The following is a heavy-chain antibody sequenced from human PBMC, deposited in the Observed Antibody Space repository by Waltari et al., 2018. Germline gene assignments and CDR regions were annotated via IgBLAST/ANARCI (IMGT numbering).Heavy chain of an antibody. J-gene: IGHJ4*02. CDR1: GFSTDYW. CDR2: MKTDGTSI. Sequence: EVQLVESGGGLVQPGGSLRLSCAASGFSTDYWLDWVRQAPGKGLVWVSRMKTDGTSITYADSVKGRFTVSRDSAKNTYYLQMNGLRAEDTAVYYCTTNPGYWGQGTLVTVSS. CDR3: TTNPGY. V-gene: IGHV3-74*03.